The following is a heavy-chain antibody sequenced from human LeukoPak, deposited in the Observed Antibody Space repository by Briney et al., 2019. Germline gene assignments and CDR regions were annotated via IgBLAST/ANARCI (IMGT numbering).Heavy chain of an antibody. D-gene: IGHD6-19*01. J-gene: IGHJ1*01. Sequence: SGGSLRLSCAASGFTFSSYSMNWVRQAPGKWLEWVSSISSSSSYIYYADSVKGRFTISRDNAKNSLYLQMNSLRAEDTAVYYCARDLVAVAGTGYFQHWGQGTLVTVSS. V-gene: IGHV3-21*01. CDR3: ARDLVAVAGTGYFQH. CDR1: GFTFSSYS. CDR2: ISSSSSYI.